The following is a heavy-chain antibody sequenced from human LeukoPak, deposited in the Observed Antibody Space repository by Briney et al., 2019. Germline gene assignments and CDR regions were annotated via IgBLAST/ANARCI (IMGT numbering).Heavy chain of an antibody. Sequence: GGSLRLSCAASGFTFSNAWMSWVRQAPGKGLEWVGRIKSKTDGGTTDYAAPVKGRFTISRDDSINTLYLQMNSLKTEDTAVYYCTTDGGATISPDYWGQGTLVTVSS. CDR1: GFTFSNAW. CDR2: IKSKTDGGTT. CDR3: TTDGGATISPDY. D-gene: IGHD1-26*01. J-gene: IGHJ4*02. V-gene: IGHV3-15*01.